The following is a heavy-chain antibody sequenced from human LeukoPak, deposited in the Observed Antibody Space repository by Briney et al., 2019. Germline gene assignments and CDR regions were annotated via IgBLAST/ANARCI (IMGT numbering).Heavy chain of an antibody. CDR1: GFTFSTYG. J-gene: IGHJ5*02. Sequence: GGSLRLSCAASGFTFSTYGMHWVRQAPGKGLEWVAVISYDGSNKYYAGSVKGRFTISRDNSKNTLYLQMNSLRSEDTAVYYCARRGSLAVAGTRNWFDPWGQGTLVTVSS. CDR2: ISYDGSNK. D-gene: IGHD6-19*01. CDR3: ARRGSLAVAGTRNWFDP. V-gene: IGHV3-30*03.